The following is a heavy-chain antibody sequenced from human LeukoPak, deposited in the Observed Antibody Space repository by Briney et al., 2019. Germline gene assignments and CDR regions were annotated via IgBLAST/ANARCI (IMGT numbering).Heavy chain of an antibody. CDR3: ARDAFGGYAPYLDY. Sequence: SSETLSLTCTVSGGSISSYYWSWIRQPPGKGLEWIGYIYYSGSTNYNPSLKSRVTISVDTSKNQFSLKLSSVTAADTAVYYCARDAFGGYAPYLDYWGQGTLVTVSS. J-gene: IGHJ4*02. CDR1: GGSISSYY. CDR2: IYYSGST. V-gene: IGHV4-59*01. D-gene: IGHD5-12*01.